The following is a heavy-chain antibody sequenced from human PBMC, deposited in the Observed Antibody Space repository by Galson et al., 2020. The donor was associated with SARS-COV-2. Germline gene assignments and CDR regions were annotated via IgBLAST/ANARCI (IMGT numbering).Heavy chain of an antibody. CDR1: GFTFSNAW. V-gene: IGHV3-15*01. J-gene: IGHJ4*02. CDR3: TTDLISVRRFLECSAFYY. D-gene: IGHD3-3*01. Sequence: GGSLRLSCAASGFTFSNAWMSWVRQAPGKGLEWVGRTKSKTDEGTTDYAAPVKGRFTISRDDSKNTLYLPMNSLKTEDTAVYYCTTDLISVRRFLECSAFYYCGRGPLVTVSS. CDR2: TKSKTDEGTT.